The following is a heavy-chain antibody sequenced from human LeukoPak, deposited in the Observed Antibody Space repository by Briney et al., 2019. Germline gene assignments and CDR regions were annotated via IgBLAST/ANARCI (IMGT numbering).Heavy chain of an antibody. CDR3: ARDKGSSSWGRWFDP. CDR2: ISAYNGNT. J-gene: IGHJ5*02. Sequence: ASAKVSSKASGDTFTSYGISWVRQAPGQGLEWMGWISAYNGNTNYAQKLQGRVTMTTDTSTSTAYMELRSLRSDDTAVYYCARDKGSSSWGRWFDPWGQGTLVTVSS. D-gene: IGHD6-13*01. V-gene: IGHV1-18*01. CDR1: GDTFTSYG.